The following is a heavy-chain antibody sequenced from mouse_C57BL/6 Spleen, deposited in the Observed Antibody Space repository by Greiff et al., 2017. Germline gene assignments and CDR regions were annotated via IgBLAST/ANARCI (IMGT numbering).Heavy chain of an antibody. CDR3: ARSAIYYGNYDAMDY. J-gene: IGHJ4*01. D-gene: IGHD2-1*01. Sequence: QVQLQQPGAELVRPGSSVKLSCKASGYTFTSYWMPWVKQRPIQGLEWIGNIDPSDSETHYNQKFKDKATLTVDKSSSTAYMQLSSLTSEDSAVYYCARSAIYYGNYDAMDYWGQGTSVTVSS. CDR2: IDPSDSET. CDR1: GYTFTSYW. V-gene: IGHV1-52*01.